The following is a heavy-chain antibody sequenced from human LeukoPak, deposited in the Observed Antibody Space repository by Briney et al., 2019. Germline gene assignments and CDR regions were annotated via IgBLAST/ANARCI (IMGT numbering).Heavy chain of an antibody. CDR1: GFTFSNAW. J-gene: IGHJ6*03. D-gene: IGHD4-17*01. CDR2: IKSKTDGGTT. CDR3: TTEGYYGDYSYNYYYYYYMDV. V-gene: IGHV3-15*01. Sequence: AGGSLRLSCAASGFTFSNAWMSWVRQAPGKGLEWVGRIKSKTDGGTTDYAAPMKGRFTISRDDSKNTLYLQMNSLKTEDTAVYYCTTEGYYGDYSYNYYYYYYMDVWGKGTTVTVSS.